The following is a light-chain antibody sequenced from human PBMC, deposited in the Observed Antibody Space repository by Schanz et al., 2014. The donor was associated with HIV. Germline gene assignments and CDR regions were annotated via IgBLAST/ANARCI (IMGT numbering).Light chain of an antibody. J-gene: IGLJ2*01. CDR2: EVT. Sequence: QSVLTQPASVSGSPGQSITISCTGTSNDVGGHNYVSWFQQHPGRAPKLLIFEVTNRPSGIPNRFSGSKSGNTASLTISGLQTEDEADYYCSSYIGSMHAVFGGGTKLTVL. CDR3: SSYIGSMHAV. V-gene: IGLV2-14*03. CDR1: SNDVGGHNY.